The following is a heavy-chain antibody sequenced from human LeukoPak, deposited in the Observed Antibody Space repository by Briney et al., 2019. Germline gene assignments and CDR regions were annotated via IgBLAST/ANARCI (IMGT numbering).Heavy chain of an antibody. V-gene: IGHV4-30-4*01. CDR1: GGSISSGGYY. J-gene: IGHJ3*02. CDR3: ARSFWSGSYDAFDI. D-gene: IGHD3-3*01. Sequence: SETLSLTCTVSGGSISSGGYYWSWIRQPPGKGLEWIGYIYYSGSTYYNPSLKSRVTISVDTSKNQFSLKLSSVTAADTAVYYCARSFWSGSYDAFDIWGQGTMVTVSS. CDR2: IYYSGST.